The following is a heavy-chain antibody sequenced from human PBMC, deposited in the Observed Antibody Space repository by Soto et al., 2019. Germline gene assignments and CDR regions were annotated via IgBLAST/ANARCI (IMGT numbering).Heavy chain of an antibody. D-gene: IGHD4-17*01. CDR2: ISXTXXX. V-gene: IGHV4-59*01. CDR1: TGSMGTYY. J-gene: IGHJ4*02. CDR3: ARDDTTGLFDF. Sequence: SEALSLTCSVSTGSMGTYYWTWIRQSPGRGLEXXGXISXTXXXKXXPSLESRVTISVDTSRKQFSLKLTSVTAADTALYYCARDDTTGLFDFWGQGTLVTVSS.